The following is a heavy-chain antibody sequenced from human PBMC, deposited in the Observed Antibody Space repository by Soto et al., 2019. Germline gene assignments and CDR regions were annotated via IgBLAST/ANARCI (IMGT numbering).Heavy chain of an antibody. CDR1: GYSFTSYW. V-gene: IGHV5-10-1*01. CDR2: IDPSDSYT. J-gene: IGHJ6*02. D-gene: IGHD6-6*01. CDR3: ARHSRGIAARPGGYYYYYGMDV. Sequence: GESLKISCKGSGYSFTSYWISWVRQMPGKGLEWMGRIDPSDSYTNYSPSFQGHVTISADKSISTAYLQWSSLKASDTAMYYCARHSRGIAARPGGYYYYYGMDVWGQGTTVTVSS.